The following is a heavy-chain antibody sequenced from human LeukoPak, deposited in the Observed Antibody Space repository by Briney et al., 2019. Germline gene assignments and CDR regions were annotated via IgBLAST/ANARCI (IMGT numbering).Heavy chain of an antibody. J-gene: IGHJ5*02. CDR1: GGTFSSYA. Sequence: GASVKVSCKAPGGTFSSYAISWVRQAPGQGLEWMGGIIPIFGTANYAQKFQGRVTITADESTSTAYMELRSLRSDDTAVYYCARGSAGRRYYDFWSGYYSPWFDPWGQGTLVTVSS. D-gene: IGHD3-3*01. CDR2: IIPIFGTA. V-gene: IGHV1-69*13. CDR3: ARGSAGRRYYDFWSGYYSPWFDP.